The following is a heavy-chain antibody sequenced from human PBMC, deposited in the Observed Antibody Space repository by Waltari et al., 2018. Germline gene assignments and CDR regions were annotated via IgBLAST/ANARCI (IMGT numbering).Heavy chain of an antibody. J-gene: IGHJ5*02. D-gene: IGHD5-18*01. V-gene: IGHV4-61*02. CDR3: ARDLGTTMVATWFDP. CDR1: GGSISSDTYY. CDR2: IYPTGST. Sequence: QVQLQESGPGLVKPSQTLSLTCTVSGGSISSDTYYWSWIRQPAGKGLEWIGRIYPTGSTNYKPSLKSRVTISVDTSKNQFSLKVRSVTAADTAVYYCARDLGTTMVATWFDPWGQGTLVTVSS.